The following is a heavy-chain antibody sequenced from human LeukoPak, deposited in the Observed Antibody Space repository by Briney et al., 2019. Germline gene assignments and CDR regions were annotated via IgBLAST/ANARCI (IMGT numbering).Heavy chain of an antibody. CDR3: AKVSWFGELSIDY. CDR1: GFTFSSYA. J-gene: IGHJ4*02. D-gene: IGHD3-10*01. V-gene: IGHV3-30*02. Sequence: PGGSLRLSCAASGFTFSSYAMHWVRQAPGKGLEWVAFIRYDGSNKYYADSVKGRFTISRDNSKNTLYLQMNSLRAEDTAVYYCAKVSWFGELSIDYWGQGTLVTVSS. CDR2: IRYDGSNK.